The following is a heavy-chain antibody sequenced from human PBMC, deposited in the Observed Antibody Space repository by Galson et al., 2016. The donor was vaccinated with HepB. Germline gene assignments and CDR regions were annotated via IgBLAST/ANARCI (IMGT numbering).Heavy chain of an antibody. Sequence: SVKVSCKASGYTFTSYYMHWVRQAPGQGLEWMGIINPSGGSTRYAQKFQGRVTVTRDTSTSTVYMEPSSLRSEDTAVYYCARGTGTGGYFDYWGQGTLVTVSS. CDR1: GYTFTSYY. V-gene: IGHV1-46*01. J-gene: IGHJ4*02. CDR2: INPSGGST. CDR3: ARGTGTGGYFDY. D-gene: IGHD3/OR15-3a*01.